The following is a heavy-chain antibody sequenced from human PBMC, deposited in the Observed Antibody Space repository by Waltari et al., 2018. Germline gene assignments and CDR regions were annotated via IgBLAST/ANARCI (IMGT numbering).Heavy chain of an antibody. D-gene: IGHD3-9*01. CDR1: GYTLTELS. V-gene: IGHV1-24*01. Sequence: QVQLVQSGAEVKKPGASVKVSCKVSGYTLTELSMHWVRQAPVKGLEWMGGFDPEDGETIYAQKFQGRVTMTEDTSTDTAYMELSSLRSEDTAVYYCATGRVLRYFDWLFHDAFDIWGQGTMVTVSS. J-gene: IGHJ3*02. CDR3: ATGRVLRYFDWLFHDAFDI. CDR2: FDPEDGET.